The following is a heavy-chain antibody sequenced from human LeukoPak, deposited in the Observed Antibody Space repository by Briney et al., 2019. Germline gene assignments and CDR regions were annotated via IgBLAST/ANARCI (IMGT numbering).Heavy chain of an antibody. V-gene: IGHV4-59*01. D-gene: IGHD5-18*01. CDR1: GGPISGYY. Sequence: PSETLSLTCTVSGGPISGYYWSWIRQPPGKGLEWIGYTSHSGTTKYNPSLKSRITISVDTSKKQFSLTLNSVIAADTAVYYCARGVGGDTDFDYWGQGTLVTVSS. J-gene: IGHJ4*02. CDR2: TSHSGTT. CDR3: ARGVGGDTDFDY.